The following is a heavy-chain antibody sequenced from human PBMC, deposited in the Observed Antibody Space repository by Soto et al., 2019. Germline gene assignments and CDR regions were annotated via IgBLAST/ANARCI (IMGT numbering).Heavy chain of an antibody. D-gene: IGHD1-1*01. V-gene: IGHV1-8*01. J-gene: IGHJ6*02. CDR2: MNPNSGNT. Sequence: ASVKVSCKGSGYTFTSYYINWVLQATGQGLEWMGWMNPNSGNTGYAQKFQGRVTMTRNTSISTAYMELSSLRSEDTAVYYCARYWIGHYYYYGMDVWGQGTTVTVSS. CDR3: ARYWIGHYYYYGMDV. CDR1: GYTFTSYY.